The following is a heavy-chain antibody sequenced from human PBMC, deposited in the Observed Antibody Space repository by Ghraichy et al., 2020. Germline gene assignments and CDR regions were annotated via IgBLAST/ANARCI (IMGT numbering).Heavy chain of an antibody. D-gene: IGHD3-3*01. CDR1: GYTFTSYG. CDR3: ARDAGYDFWSGYDFDP. Sequence: ASVKVSCKASGYTFTSYGISWVRQAPGQGLEWMGWISAYNGNTNYAQKLQGRVTMTTDTSTSTAYMELRSLRSDDTAVYYCARDAGYDFWSGYDFDPWGQGTLVIVSS. V-gene: IGHV1-18*04. J-gene: IGHJ5*02. CDR2: ISAYNGNT.